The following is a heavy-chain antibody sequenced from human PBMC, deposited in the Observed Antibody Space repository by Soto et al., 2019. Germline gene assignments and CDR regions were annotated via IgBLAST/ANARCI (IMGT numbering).Heavy chain of an antibody. CDR3: AKLYYSETSGHFDY. D-gene: IGHD3-22*01. J-gene: IGHJ4*02. V-gene: IGHV3-9*01. CDR2: ISWDSESL. CDR1: GFTFHNYA. Sequence: EVPLVESGGGLVQPGRSPRLSCVASGFTFHNYAMHWVRQAPGKGLEWVSGISWDSESLDYADSVRGRFTISRDNTKNSLFLQMSSLRPEDTAVYYCAKLYYSETSGHFDYWGQGTLVTVSS.